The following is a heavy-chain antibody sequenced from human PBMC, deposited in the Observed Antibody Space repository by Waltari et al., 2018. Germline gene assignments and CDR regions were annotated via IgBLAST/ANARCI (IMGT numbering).Heavy chain of an antibody. D-gene: IGHD2-2*01. Sequence: QVQLQESGPGLVKPSETLSLTCTSSGGSISSYYWSWIRPPPGKGLEWIGYIYYSGSTNYNPSLKSRVTRSVDTSKNQFSLKLSSVTAADTAVYYCARRDCSSTSCSSPFDYWGQGTLVTVSS. J-gene: IGHJ4*02. V-gene: IGHV4-59*01. CDR1: GGSISSYY. CDR2: IYYSGST. CDR3: ARRDCSSTSCSSPFDY.